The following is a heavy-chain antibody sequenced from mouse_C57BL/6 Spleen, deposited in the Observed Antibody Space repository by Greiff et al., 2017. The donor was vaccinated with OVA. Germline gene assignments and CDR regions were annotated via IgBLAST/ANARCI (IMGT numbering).Heavy chain of an antibody. V-gene: IGHV5-12*01. D-gene: IGHD4-1*01. CDR3: ARHLGRYYAMDY. J-gene: IGHJ4*01. Sequence: EVMLVESGGGLVQPGGSLKLSCAASGFTFSDYYMYWVRQTPEKRLEWVAYISNGGGSTYYPDTVKGRFTISRDNAKNTLYLQMSRLKSEDTAMYYCARHLGRYYAMDYWGQGTSVTVSS. CDR2: ISNGGGST. CDR1: GFTFSDYY.